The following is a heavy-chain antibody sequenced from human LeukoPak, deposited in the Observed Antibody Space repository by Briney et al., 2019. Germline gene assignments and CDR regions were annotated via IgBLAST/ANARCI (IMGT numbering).Heavy chain of an antibody. CDR1: GYTSTGYY. Sequence: ASVKVSCKSSGYTSTGYYMHWVRQAPGQGLEWMGWINANSGGTDYAQKFQDRVTMTRDTSISTAYMELSRLRSDDTAVYYCARSGHGGKLFDYSGQGTLVTVSS. CDR3: ARSGHGGKLFDY. D-gene: IGHD4-23*01. J-gene: IGHJ4*02. V-gene: IGHV1-2*02. CDR2: INANSGGT.